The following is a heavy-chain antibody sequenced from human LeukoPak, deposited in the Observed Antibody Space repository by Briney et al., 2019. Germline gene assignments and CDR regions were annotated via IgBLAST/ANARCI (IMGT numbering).Heavy chain of an antibody. D-gene: IGHD2-21*02. CDR3: XXXXXXGGDCYTGAFDI. Sequence: ASVKVSCKASGYTFTGYYMHWVRQAPGQGLEWMGWINPNSGGTNYAQKFQGRVTMTRDTSISTAYMELSRLRSDDTAVYYCXXXXXXGGDCYTGAFDIWGQGTMVTVSS. CDR1: GYTFTGYY. J-gene: IGHJ3*02. V-gene: IGHV1-2*02. CDR2: INPNSGGT.